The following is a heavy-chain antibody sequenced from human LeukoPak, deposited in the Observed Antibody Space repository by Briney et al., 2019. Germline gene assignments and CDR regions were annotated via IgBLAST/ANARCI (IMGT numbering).Heavy chain of an antibody. CDR1: GGTFSSYA. J-gene: IGHJ1*01. CDR3: ARATQQWLVLDLYFQH. Sequence: SVKVSCKASGGTFSSYAISRVRQAPGQGLEWMGGIIPIFGTANYAQKFQGRVTITADESTSTAYMELSSLRSEDTAVYYCARATQQWLVLDLYFQHWGQGTLVTVSS. CDR2: IIPIFGTA. D-gene: IGHD6-19*01. V-gene: IGHV1-69*13.